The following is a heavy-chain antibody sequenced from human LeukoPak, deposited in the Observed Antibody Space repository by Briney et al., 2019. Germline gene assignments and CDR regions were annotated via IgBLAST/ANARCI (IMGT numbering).Heavy chain of an antibody. CDR3: VRGSKIRGVLPEGEFDY. J-gene: IGHJ4*02. CDR1: GFTFSHFA. Sequence: GGSLRLSCAASGFTFSHFAMHWVREAPGKGLEWVAVISYDGKKNYYADSVKGRFTLTRDDSANTLYLRMNSLRAEDTAVYYCVRGSKIRGVLPEGEFDYWGQGALVTVSS. CDR2: ISYDGKKN. D-gene: IGHD3-10*01. V-gene: IGHV3-30*03.